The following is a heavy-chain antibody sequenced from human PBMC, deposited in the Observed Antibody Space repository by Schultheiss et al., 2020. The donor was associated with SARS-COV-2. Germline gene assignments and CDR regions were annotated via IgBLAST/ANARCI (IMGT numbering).Heavy chain of an antibody. CDR2: IIPIFGTA. D-gene: IGHD5-18*01. Sequence: SVKVSCKASGYTFTSYGISWVRQAPGQGLEWMGGIIPIFGTANYAQKFQGRVTITADESTSTAYMELSSLRSEDTALYYCAKDGGYSYAPSTRNYGMDVWGQGTTVTVSS. J-gene: IGHJ6*02. CDR1: GYTFTSYG. CDR3: AKDGGYSYAPSTRNYGMDV. V-gene: IGHV1-69*13.